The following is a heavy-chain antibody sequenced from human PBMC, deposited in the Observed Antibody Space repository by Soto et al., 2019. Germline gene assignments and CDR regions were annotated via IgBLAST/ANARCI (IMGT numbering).Heavy chain of an antibody. Sequence: RASVKVSCKASGGTFSSYAISWVRQAPGQGLEWMGGIIPIFGTANYAQKFQGRVTITADKSTSTAYMELSSLRSEDTAVYYCASSPDYSKGGMDVWGQGTTVTVSS. D-gene: IGHD4-4*01. CDR3: ASSPDYSKGGMDV. CDR1: GGTFSSYA. CDR2: IIPIFGTA. J-gene: IGHJ6*02. V-gene: IGHV1-69*06.